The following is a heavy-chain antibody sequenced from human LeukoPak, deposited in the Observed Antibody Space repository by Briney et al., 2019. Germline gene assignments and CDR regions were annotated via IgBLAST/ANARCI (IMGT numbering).Heavy chain of an antibody. Sequence: PSETLSLTCAVYGVSFSGYYWSWIRQPPGKGLEWIGEINHSGSTYYNPSLRSRVTISVDTSKNQFSLKLSSVTAADTAVYYCARDLGGYSYGYAYYFDYWGQGSLVTVSS. CDR3: ARDLGGYSYGYAYYFDY. J-gene: IGHJ4*02. CDR2: INHSGST. D-gene: IGHD5-18*01. V-gene: IGHV4-34*01. CDR1: GVSFSGYY.